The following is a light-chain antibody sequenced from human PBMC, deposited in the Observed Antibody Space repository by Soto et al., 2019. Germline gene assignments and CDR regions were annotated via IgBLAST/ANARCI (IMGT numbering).Light chain of an antibody. V-gene: IGKV3-20*01. Sequence: EIVLTQSPGTLSLSPGERATLSCRASQSIVNRQIAWYQQKPGQAPRLLIYDAVRRPGGIPDRFSGSGSGTDFTLTISRLEPEDFAMYYCQQYNRSPYTFGQGTHLEIK. CDR1: QSIVNRQ. J-gene: IGKJ2*01. CDR3: QQYNRSPYT. CDR2: DAV.